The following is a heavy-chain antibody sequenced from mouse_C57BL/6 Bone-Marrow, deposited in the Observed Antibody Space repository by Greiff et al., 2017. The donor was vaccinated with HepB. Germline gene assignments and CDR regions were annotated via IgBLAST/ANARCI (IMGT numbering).Heavy chain of an antibody. CDR1: GFTFSDYG. CDR3: ARHRDYYTMDY. V-gene: IGHV5-15*01. Sequence: EVKLVESGGGLVQPGGSLKLSCAASGFTFSDYGMAWVRQAPRKGPEWVAFISNLAYSIYYADTVTGRFTISRENAKNTLYLEMSSLRSEDTAMYYCARHRDYYTMDYWGQGTSVTVSS. CDR2: ISNLAYSI. J-gene: IGHJ4*01.